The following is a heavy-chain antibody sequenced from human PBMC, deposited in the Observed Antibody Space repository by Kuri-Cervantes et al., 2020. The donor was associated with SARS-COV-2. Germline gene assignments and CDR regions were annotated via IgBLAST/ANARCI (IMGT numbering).Heavy chain of an antibody. CDR3: AKTPIVVVTAITYYFDY. V-gene: IGHV3-23*01. J-gene: IGHJ4*02. CDR2: ISGSGGST. Sequence: GESLKISCAASGFTFSSYAMSWVRQAPGKGLEWVSAISGSGGSTYYADSVKGRFTISRDNSKNTLYLQMNSLRTEDTAVYYCAKTPIVVVTAITYYFDYWGQGTLVTVSS. D-gene: IGHD2-21*02. CDR1: GFTFSSYA.